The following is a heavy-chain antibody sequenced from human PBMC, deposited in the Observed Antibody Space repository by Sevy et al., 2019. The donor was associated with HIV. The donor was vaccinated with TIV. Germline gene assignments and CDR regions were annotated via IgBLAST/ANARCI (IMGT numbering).Heavy chain of an antibody. CDR2: VRWNGVST. CDR1: GFNFEDYA. CDR3: ATVFDSHSYVFDF. Sequence: GSLRLSCAASGFNFEDYAMSWVRQAPGKGLEWVSGVRWNGVSTTYADSVKGRFTISRDNAKNALYLQMNSLRAEDTAIYFCATVFDSHSYVFDFWGQGTLVTVSS. J-gene: IGHJ4*02. D-gene: IGHD3-22*01. V-gene: IGHV3-20*04.